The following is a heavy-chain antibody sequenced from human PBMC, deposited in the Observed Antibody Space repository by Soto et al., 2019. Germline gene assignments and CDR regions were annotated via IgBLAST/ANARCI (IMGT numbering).Heavy chain of an antibody. CDR1: GFTFSSYS. V-gene: IGHV3-21*01. D-gene: IGHD5-12*01. CDR2: ISSSSSYI. Sequence: GGSLRLSCAASGFTFSSYSMNWVRQAPGKGLEWVSSISSSSSYIYYADSVKGRFTISRDNAKNSLYLQMNGLRAEDTAVYYCARAEYSGYEHAPDYGMDVWGQGTTVTVSS. CDR3: ARAEYSGYEHAPDYGMDV. J-gene: IGHJ6*02.